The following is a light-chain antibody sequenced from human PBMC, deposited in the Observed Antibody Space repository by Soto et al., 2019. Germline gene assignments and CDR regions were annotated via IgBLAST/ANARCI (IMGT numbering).Light chain of an antibody. V-gene: IGLV2-11*01. Sequence: QSVLTQPRSVSGYRGQSVTISCNGNNSDVSGYRYVSWNQKHPGMAPKLIIYDVTKRHSGVPDRFSGSKSGKTASLTISWLRDEDEAAYYCCSYAGRYTLVFGGGTKLTFL. J-gene: IGLJ2*01. CDR3: CSYAGRYTLV. CDR1: NSDVSGYRY. CDR2: DVT.